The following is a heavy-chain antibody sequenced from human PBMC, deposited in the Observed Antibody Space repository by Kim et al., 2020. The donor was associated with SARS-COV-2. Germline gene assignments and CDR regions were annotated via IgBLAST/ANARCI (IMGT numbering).Heavy chain of an antibody. CDR1: GDSVSSNSAA. J-gene: IGHJ5*02. CDR3: ARDLWDSSGWYRFLFRPYGDHGTLLDA. Sequence: SQTLSLTCAISGDSVSSNSAAWNWIRQSPSRGLEWLGRTYYRSKWYNDYAVSVKSRITINPDTSKNQFSLQLNSVTPEDTAVYYCARDLWDSSGWYRFLFRPYGDHGTLLDAWGQGTLVTVSS. D-gene: IGHD6-19*01. CDR2: TYYRSKWYN. V-gene: IGHV6-1*01.